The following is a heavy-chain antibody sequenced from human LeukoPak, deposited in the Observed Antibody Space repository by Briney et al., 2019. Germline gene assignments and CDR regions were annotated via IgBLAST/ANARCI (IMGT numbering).Heavy chain of an antibody. J-gene: IGHJ4*02. CDR3: AKMGTIFGVVFYFDY. D-gene: IGHD3-3*01. Sequence: GGSLRLSCAASGFTFSSYAMSWVRQAPGKGLEWVSAISGSRGSTYYADSVKGRFTISRDNSKNTLYLQMNSLRAEDTAVYYCAKMGTIFGVVFYFDYWGQGTLVTVSS. CDR2: ISGSRGST. CDR1: GFTFSSYA. V-gene: IGHV3-23*01.